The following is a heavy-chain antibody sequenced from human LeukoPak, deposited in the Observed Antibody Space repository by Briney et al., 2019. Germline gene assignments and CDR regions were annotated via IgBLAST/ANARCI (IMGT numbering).Heavy chain of an antibody. J-gene: IGHJ4*02. V-gene: IGHV3-48*01. CDR1: GFTFSSHG. Sequence: GGSLRLSCAASGFTFSSHGINWVRQAPGKGLEWVSYISGSSSIIYYADSVKGRFTVSRDNAKNSLYLQMNSLRVADTAVYYCASWAGAATGFSGPFDYWGQGSLVTVSS. CDR2: ISGSSSII. D-gene: IGHD6-13*01. CDR3: ASWAGAATGFSGPFDY.